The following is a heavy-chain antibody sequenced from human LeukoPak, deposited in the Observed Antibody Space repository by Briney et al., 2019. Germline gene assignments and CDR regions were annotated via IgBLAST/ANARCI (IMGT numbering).Heavy chain of an antibody. CDR2: ISYDGSNK. CDR1: EFAFSLYA. D-gene: IGHD2-21*02. CDR3: AKDVAVVVTGEFLFDY. J-gene: IGHJ4*02. Sequence: TGGSLRLSCAASEFAFSLYAMNWVRQAPGKGLEWVAVISYDGSNKYYADSVKGRFTISRDNSKNTLYLQMNSLRAEDTAVYYCAKDVAVVVTGEFLFDYWGQGTLVTVSS. V-gene: IGHV3-30*18.